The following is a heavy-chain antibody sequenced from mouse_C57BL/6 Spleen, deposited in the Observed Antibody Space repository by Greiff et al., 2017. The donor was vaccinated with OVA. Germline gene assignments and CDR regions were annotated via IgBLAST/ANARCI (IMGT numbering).Heavy chain of an antibody. Sequence: EVQLQESGPGLVKPSQSLSLTCSVTGYSITSGYYWNWIRQFPGNKLEWMGYISYDGSNNYNPSLKNRISITRDTSKNQFFLKLNSVTTEDTATYYCARVRLHWYFDVWGTGTTVTVSS. CDR3: ARVRLHWYFDV. V-gene: IGHV3-6*01. D-gene: IGHD2-2*01. CDR2: ISYDGSN. CDR1: GYSITSGYY. J-gene: IGHJ1*03.